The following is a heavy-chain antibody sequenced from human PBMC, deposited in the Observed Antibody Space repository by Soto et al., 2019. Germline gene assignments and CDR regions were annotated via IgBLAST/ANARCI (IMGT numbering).Heavy chain of an antibody. D-gene: IGHD3-10*01. CDR2: ISGSGCRT. CDR1: GFTFSSYA. V-gene: IGHV3-23*01. J-gene: IGHJ3*02. Sequence: GGSLRLSCAASGFTFSSYAMSWVRQAPGKGLEWVSAISGSGCRTYYADSVKGRFTISRDNSKNTLYLQMNSQRAVDSAVYYCAKDEGNAFDIWGQGTMVTVSS. CDR3: AKDEGNAFDI.